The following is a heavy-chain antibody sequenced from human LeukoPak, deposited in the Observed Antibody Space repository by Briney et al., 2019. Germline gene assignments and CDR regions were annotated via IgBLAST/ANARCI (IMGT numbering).Heavy chain of an antibody. CDR3: AKDSTGYSYGPEDY. Sequence: GGSLRLSCAASGFTFSSYGMHWVRQAPGKGLEWVAVISYDGSNKYCADSVKGRFTISRDNSKNTLYLQMKSLRAEDTAVYYCAKDSTGYSYGPEDYWGQGTLVTVSS. CDR2: ISYDGSNK. D-gene: IGHD5-18*01. V-gene: IGHV3-30*18. CDR1: GFTFSSYG. J-gene: IGHJ4*02.